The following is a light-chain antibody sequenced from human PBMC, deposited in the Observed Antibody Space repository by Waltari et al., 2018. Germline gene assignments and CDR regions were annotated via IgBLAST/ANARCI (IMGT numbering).Light chain of an antibody. J-gene: IGKJ2*01. CDR1: QSVRSN. Sequence: EIVMTQSPATLSVSPGERATLSCRASQSVRSNLAWYQQKPGQAPSLLFYGASTRANGVPARFIAGGSGTDFTLTVSSLQAEDVAVYYCQQYYTTPYTFGQGTKLEIK. CDR3: QQYYTTPYT. V-gene: IGKV3-15*01. CDR2: GAS.